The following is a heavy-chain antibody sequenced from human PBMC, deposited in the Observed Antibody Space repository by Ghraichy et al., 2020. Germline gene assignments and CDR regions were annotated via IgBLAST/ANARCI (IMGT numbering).Heavy chain of an antibody. CDR2: IGASGGST. Sequence: GVLRLSCAASGFTFSNYVMSWVRQAPGKGLEWVSTIGASGGSTYYADPVKGRFTISRDNSKNTLYLQMDSLRAEDAAVYYCAKAWGYCSGGTCPSYNWFDPWGQGTRVTVSS. CDR1: GFTFSNYV. J-gene: IGHJ5*02. D-gene: IGHD2-15*01. CDR3: AKAWGYCSGGTCPSYNWFDP. V-gene: IGHV3-23*01.